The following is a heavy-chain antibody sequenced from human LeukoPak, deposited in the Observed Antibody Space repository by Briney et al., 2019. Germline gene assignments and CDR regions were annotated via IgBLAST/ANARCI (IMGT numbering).Heavy chain of an antibody. CDR3: GKLFYSSGMYHFDY. D-gene: IGHD3-10*01. CDR1: GFTFSSHG. CDR2: ISTSGDGT. V-gene: IGHV3-23*01. J-gene: IGHJ4*02. Sequence: GGSLRLSCAASGFTFSSHGMSWVRQTPGKGLEWVSSISTSGDGTVYADYVKGRVTISRDNSKNTLYLQMNSLRAEHTAVFYCGKLFYSSGMYHFDYWGQGTLVTVSS.